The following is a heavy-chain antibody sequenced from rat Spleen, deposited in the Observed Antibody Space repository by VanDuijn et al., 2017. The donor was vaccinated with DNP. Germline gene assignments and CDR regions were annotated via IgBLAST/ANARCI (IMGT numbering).Heavy chain of an antibody. CDR1: GFTFSDYN. CDR3: ARPIYNNHGGFAY. CDR2: ISYDGGST. V-gene: IGHV5-22*01. Sequence: EVQLVESGGGLVQPGRSMKLSCAASGFTFSDYNMAWVRQAPKKGLAWVATISYDGGSTYYRDSVKGRFTISRDNAKSTLYLQMNSLRSEDMATYYCARPIYNNHGGFAYWGQGTLVTVSS. D-gene: IGHD1-10*01. J-gene: IGHJ3*01.